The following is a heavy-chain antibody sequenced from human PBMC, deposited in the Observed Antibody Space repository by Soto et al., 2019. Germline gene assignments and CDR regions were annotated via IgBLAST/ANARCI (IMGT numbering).Heavy chain of an antibody. J-gene: IGHJ4*02. Sequence: EVQLVESGGGLIQPGESLRLSCAASGFTVSISYMSWVRQAPGKGLEWVSTIYRDGSTYYADSVEGRFTISRDNSKNTLHLQMNSLRAEDTASYYCARGKGIGWYESSDYWGQGTLFTVSS. V-gene: IGHV3-53*01. CDR3: ARGKGIGWYESSDY. D-gene: IGHD6-19*01. CDR2: IYRDGST. CDR1: GFTVSISY.